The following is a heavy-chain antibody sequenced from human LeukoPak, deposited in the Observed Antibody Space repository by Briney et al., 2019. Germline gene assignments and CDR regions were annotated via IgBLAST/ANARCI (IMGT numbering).Heavy chain of an antibody. CDR1: GYTFTGYY. CDR3: ARGDSSGYYYDHDY. D-gene: IGHD3-22*01. CDR2: INTNTGNP. J-gene: IGHJ4*02. Sequence: ASVEVSCKASGYTFTGYYMHWVRQAPGQGLEWMGWINTNTGNPTYAQGFTGRFVYSLDTSVSTAYLQISSLKAEDTAVYYCARGDSSGYYYDHDYWGQGTLATVSS. V-gene: IGHV7-4-1*02.